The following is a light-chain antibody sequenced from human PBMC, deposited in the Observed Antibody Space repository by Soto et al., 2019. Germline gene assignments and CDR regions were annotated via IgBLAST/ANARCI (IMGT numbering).Light chain of an antibody. CDR1: SPNIGTNS. CDR3: GTWDSSLRGGV. J-gene: IGLJ1*01. Sequence: QSVLRQPPSGNPAPGQKVTISCPGSSPNIGTNSVSWYQQVPGTAPKLLIYDNDKRPPGIPDRFSGSKSGASATLDITGLQTGDEADYYCGTWDSSLRGGVFGTGTKVTVL. CDR2: DND. V-gene: IGLV1-51*01.